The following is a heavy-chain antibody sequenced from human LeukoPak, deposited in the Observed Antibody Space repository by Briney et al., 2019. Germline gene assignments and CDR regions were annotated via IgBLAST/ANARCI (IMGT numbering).Heavy chain of an antibody. CDR1: GYTFTSYY. J-gene: IGHJ6*03. Sequence: ASVEVSCKASGYTFTSYYMHWVRQAPGQGLEWMGIINPSGGSTSYAQKFQGRVTMTRDMSTSTVYMELSSLRSEDTAVYYCARSIAAAVYMDVWGKGTTVTVSS. V-gene: IGHV1-46*01. CDR2: INPSGGST. CDR3: ARSIAAAVYMDV. D-gene: IGHD6-13*01.